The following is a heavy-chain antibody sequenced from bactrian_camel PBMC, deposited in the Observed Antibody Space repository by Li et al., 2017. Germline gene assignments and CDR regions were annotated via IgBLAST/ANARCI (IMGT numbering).Heavy chain of an antibody. D-gene: IGHD2*01. J-gene: IGHJ4*01. V-gene: IGHV3S1*01. Sequence: HVQLVESGGGLVQPGGSLTLSCAASGFTFSNNWMHWVRQAPGKGLEWVSTIYTGDSPTKSADSVKGRFTMSRDNAKNMLYLQMNNLKSEDTALYYCAKALGGGNYYTGEYNYWGQGTQVTVS. CDR1: GFTFSNNW. CDR2: IYTGDSPT. CDR3: AKALGGGNYYTGEYNY.